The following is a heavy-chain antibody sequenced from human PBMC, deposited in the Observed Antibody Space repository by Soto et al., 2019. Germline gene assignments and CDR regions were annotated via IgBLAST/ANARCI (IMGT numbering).Heavy chain of an antibody. Sequence: QVQLVQSGAEVKKPGSSVKVSCKASGGTFSSYAISWVRQAPGQGLEWMGGIIPIFGTANYAQKFQGRVTITADEYTSTAYMELSSLRSEDTAVYYCARATRTITMILLGAFDIWGQGTMVTVSS. J-gene: IGHJ3*02. CDR3: ARATRTITMILLGAFDI. V-gene: IGHV1-69*01. CDR1: GGTFSSYA. CDR2: IIPIFGTA. D-gene: IGHD3-22*01.